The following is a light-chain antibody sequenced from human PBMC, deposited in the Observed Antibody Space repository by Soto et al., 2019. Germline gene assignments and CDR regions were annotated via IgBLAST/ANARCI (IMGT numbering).Light chain of an antibody. J-gene: IGKJ5*01. V-gene: IGKV3-15*01. CDR1: QSVSGN. Sequence: EIVMTQSPVTLSVSPGERATLSCRASQSVSGNLAWYPQTPGQAPRLLLYGASTRATGLPARFSGSGSGTEFTPTNSSLQSEDFAVYYCQQYNDWPTITFGQGTRLEIK. CDR2: GAS. CDR3: QQYNDWPTIT.